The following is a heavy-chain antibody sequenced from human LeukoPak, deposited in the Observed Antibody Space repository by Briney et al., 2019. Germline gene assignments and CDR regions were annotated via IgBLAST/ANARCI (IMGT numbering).Heavy chain of an antibody. CDR2: IYSGGST. Sequence: GGSLRLSCVASGLAFSSYSMHWVRQAPGKGLEWVSVIYSGGSTYYADSVKGRFTISRDNSKNTLYLQMNSLRAEDTAVYYCARVLTTVTTSPVRAFDIWGQGTMVTVSS. CDR1: GLAFSSYS. J-gene: IGHJ3*02. CDR3: ARVLTTVTTSPVRAFDI. D-gene: IGHD4-17*01. V-gene: IGHV3-53*01.